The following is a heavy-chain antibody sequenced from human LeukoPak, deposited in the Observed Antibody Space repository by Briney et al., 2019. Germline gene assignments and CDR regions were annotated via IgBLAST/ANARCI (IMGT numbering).Heavy chain of an antibody. Sequence: GGSLRLSCAASGFTFSSYWMHWVRQAPGKGLEWVSSITASSGYIFYADSVKGRFTISRDNAKNSLYLQMDSLSAEDTAVYYCARYSGTYRDYWGQGTLVTVSS. CDR1: GFTFSSYW. D-gene: IGHD3-10*01. V-gene: IGHV3-21*06. J-gene: IGHJ4*02. CDR2: ITASSGYI. CDR3: ARYSGTYRDY.